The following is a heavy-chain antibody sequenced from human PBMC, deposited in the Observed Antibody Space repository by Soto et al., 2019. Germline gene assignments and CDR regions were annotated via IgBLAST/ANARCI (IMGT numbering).Heavy chain of an antibody. V-gene: IGHV4-31*03. J-gene: IGHJ4*02. CDR3: ARLRIPAAGNS. CDR1: GGSIRRGSYF. CDR2: IYHTGST. Sequence: SETLSLTCTVSGGSIRRGSYFWSWIRQHPGRGLEWIGYIYHTGSTYYNPSLKSRITISVDTSKNQFSLRLTSVTAADTAVYYCARLRIPAAGNSWGQGTLVTVSS. D-gene: IGHD6-13*01.